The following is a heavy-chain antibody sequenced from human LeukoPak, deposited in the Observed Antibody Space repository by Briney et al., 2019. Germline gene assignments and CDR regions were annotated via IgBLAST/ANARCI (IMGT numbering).Heavy chain of an antibody. Sequence: PGGSLRLSCAASGFTFDDYAVHWVRQAPGKGLEWVSLISGDGGSTYYADSVKGRFTISRDNSKNSLYLQMNSLRTEDTALYYCAKVGMVRGVPAAFDIWGQGTMVTVSS. D-gene: IGHD3-10*01. CDR3: AKVGMVRGVPAAFDI. V-gene: IGHV3-43*02. CDR1: GFTFDDYA. CDR2: ISGDGGST. J-gene: IGHJ3*02.